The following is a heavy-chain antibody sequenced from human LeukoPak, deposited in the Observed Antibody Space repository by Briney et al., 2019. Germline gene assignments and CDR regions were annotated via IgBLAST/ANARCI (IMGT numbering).Heavy chain of an antibody. Sequence: PGGSLRLSCVASGFTFRSYEMNWVRQAPGKGLEWVSGISGSGGSTYYADSVKGRFTISRDNSKNTLYLQMNSLRAEDTAVYYCTRNPGIAAAGEEIDYWGQGTLVTVSS. CDR2: ISGSGGST. J-gene: IGHJ4*02. CDR3: TRNPGIAAAGEEIDY. D-gene: IGHD6-13*01. V-gene: IGHV3-23*01. CDR1: GFTFRSYE.